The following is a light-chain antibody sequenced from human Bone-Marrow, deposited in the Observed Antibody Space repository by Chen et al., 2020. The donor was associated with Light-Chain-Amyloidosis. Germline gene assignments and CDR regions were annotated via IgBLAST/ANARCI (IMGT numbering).Light chain of an antibody. CDR1: DLPTKY. Sequence: SYELTQPPSLSVSPGQTARLTCSGDDLPTKYAYWYQQKPGQAPVLVIHRDTERPSGISERFSASSSGTTATLTISGVQADDEADYHCQSADSSGTYEVIFGGGTKLTVL. CDR3: QSADSSGTYEVI. CDR2: RDT. V-gene: IGLV3-25*03. J-gene: IGLJ2*01.